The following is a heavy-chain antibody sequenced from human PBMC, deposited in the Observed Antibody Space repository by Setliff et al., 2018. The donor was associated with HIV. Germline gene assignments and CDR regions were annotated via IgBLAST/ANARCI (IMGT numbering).Heavy chain of an antibody. CDR2: LSGSGGST. J-gene: IGHJ4*02. CDR3: ARGQTSVTLQFDH. D-gene: IGHD4-17*01. Sequence: GGSLRLSCAASELTFSNYAMTWVRQAPGKGLEWVSSLSGSGGSTYYADSVKGRFTISRDNSKNTLYLRMNSLRAEDTAVYYCARGQTSVTLQFDHWGQGTLVTVSS. V-gene: IGHV3-23*01. CDR1: ELTFSNYA.